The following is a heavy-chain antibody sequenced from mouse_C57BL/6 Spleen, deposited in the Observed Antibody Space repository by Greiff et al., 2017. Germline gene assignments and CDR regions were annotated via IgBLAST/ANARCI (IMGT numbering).Heavy chain of an antibody. V-gene: IGHV1-82*01. D-gene: IGHD2-3*01. CDR1: GYAFSSSW. CDR2: IYPGDGDT. CDR3: ARSYDGPSMDY. J-gene: IGHJ4*01. Sequence: QVQLQQSGPELVKPGASVKISCKASGYAFSSSWMNWVKQRPGKGLEWIGRIYPGDGDTNYNGNFKGKATLTADKSSSTAYMQLSSLTSEDSAVYFGARSYDGPSMDYWGQGTSVTVSS.